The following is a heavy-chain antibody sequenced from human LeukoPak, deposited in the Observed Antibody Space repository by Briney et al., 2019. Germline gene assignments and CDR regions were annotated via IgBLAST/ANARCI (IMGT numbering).Heavy chain of an antibody. CDR2: IYYSGST. Sequence: SQTLSLTCTVSGVSISSGDYYWSWIRQPPGKGLEWIGYIYYSGSTYYNPSLKSRVTISVDTSKNQFSLKLSSVTAADTAVYYCAREKYQLLRWFDPWGQGTLVTVSS. D-gene: IGHD2-2*01. V-gene: IGHV4-30-4*08. J-gene: IGHJ5*02. CDR3: AREKYQLLRWFDP. CDR1: GVSISSGDYY.